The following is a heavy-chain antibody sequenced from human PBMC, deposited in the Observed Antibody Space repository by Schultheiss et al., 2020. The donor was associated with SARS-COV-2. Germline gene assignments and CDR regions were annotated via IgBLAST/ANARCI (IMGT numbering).Heavy chain of an antibody. Sequence: SQTLSLTCTVSGGSISSSSYYWGWIRQPPGKGLEWIGYIYYSGSTNYNPSLKSRVTISVDTSENQFSLKVRSVTAADTAVYYCVRGLAYFDSWGQGILVTVSS. CDR2: IYYSGST. CDR1: GGSISSSSYY. J-gene: IGHJ4*01. CDR3: VRGLAYFDS. D-gene: IGHD6-6*01. V-gene: IGHV4-61*05.